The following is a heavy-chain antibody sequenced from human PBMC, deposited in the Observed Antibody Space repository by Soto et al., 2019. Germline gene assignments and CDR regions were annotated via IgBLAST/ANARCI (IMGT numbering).Heavy chain of an antibody. J-gene: IGHJ4*02. CDR3: ARARYYDSSSYYYLDY. Sequence: PSETLSLTCAVYGGSFSGYYWIWIRQPPGKGLEWIGEINHSGSTNYNPSLKSRVTISVDTSKNQFSLKLSSVTAADTAVYYCARARYYDSSSYYYLDYWGQGTLVTVSS. D-gene: IGHD3-22*01. CDR2: INHSGST. V-gene: IGHV4-34*01. CDR1: GGSFSGYY.